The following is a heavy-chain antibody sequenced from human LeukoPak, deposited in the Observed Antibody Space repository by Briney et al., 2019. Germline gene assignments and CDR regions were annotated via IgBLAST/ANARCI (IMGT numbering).Heavy chain of an antibody. D-gene: IGHD6-19*01. V-gene: IGHV3-21*01. Sequence: KTGGSLRLSYAASGFTFSSYSMNWVRQAPGKGLEWVSSISSSSSYIYYADSVKGRFTISRDNAKNSLYLQMNSLRAEDTAVYYCAFNSGYSSAWSPDYWGQGTLVTVSS. CDR1: GFTFSSYS. CDR2: ISSSSSYI. J-gene: IGHJ4*02. CDR3: AFNSGYSSAWSPDY.